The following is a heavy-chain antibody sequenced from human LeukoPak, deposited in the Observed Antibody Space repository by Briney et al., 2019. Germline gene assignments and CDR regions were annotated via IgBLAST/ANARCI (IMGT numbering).Heavy chain of an antibody. J-gene: IGHJ4*02. CDR3: AKRDIVIRGILVIGYHQEAYHYDY. D-gene: IGHD3-10*01. CDR2: ISERSGST. CDR1: GISLSNYA. Sequence: GGSLRLSCVVSGISLSNYAMTWVRQAPGKGLEWVSYISERSGSTTYADSVKGRFTISRDTSLNTLYLQMSSLRAEDTAVYFCAKRDIVIRGILVIGYHQEAYHYDYWGQGVLVTVSS. V-gene: IGHV3-23*01.